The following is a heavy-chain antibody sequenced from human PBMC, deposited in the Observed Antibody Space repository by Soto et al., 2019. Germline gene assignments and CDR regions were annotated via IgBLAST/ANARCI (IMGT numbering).Heavy chain of an antibody. J-gene: IGHJ4*02. CDR1: GGSISSYY. Sequence: PSETLSLTCTVSGGSISSYYSSWIRQPPGKGLEWIGYIYYSGSTNYTPSLKSRVTISIDMSKNQFSLNLRSVTAADTAVYYCARQRGIGVDGPDLWGQGTQVNVSS. V-gene: IGHV4-59*08. CDR3: ARQRGIGVDGPDL. CDR2: IYYSGST. D-gene: IGHD6-19*01.